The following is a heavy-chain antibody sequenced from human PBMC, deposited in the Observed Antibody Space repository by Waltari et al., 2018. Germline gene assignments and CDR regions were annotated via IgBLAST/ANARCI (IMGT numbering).Heavy chain of an antibody. J-gene: IGHJ4*02. CDR1: GYTLTELS. CDR2: FATEDRET. Sequence: QVQLVQSGAEVKKPGASVKVSCKVSGYTLTELSMHWVRQAPGKGLEWMGGFATEDRETMYAQKFQGRVTMTEDTSTDTAYMELSSLRSEDTAVYYCASWNRDHGYGSGSYDYWGQGTLVTVSS. CDR3: ASWNRDHGYGSGSYDY. D-gene: IGHD3-10*01. V-gene: IGHV1-24*01.